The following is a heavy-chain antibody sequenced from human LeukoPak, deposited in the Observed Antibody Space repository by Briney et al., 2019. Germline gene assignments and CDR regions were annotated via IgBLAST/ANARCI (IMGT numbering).Heavy chain of an antibody. Sequence: GGSLRLSCAVSGFTFDDYVMNWVRQVPGKGLEWVSDISWNSRSIGYADSVKGRFTISRDNAKNSLYLQMNSLRDEDTASYYCAKGSGFFDSWGLGALVTVSS. V-gene: IGHV3-9*01. CDR3: AKGSGFFDS. CDR1: GFTFDDYV. CDR2: ISWNSRSI. J-gene: IGHJ4*02. D-gene: IGHD5-12*01.